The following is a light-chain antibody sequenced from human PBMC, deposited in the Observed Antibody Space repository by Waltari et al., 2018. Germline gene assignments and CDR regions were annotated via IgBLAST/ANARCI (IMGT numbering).Light chain of an antibody. Sequence: QSVLTQPPSASGTPGQRVTISCSGSRSNIGSNYVYWYHQLPGTAPKLLIYRNNQRPSGVPDRFSGSKSGTSASLAISGLRSEEEADYYCAAWDDSLSGRVFGGGTKVTVL. J-gene: IGLJ3*02. CDR3: AAWDDSLSGRV. CDR2: RNN. V-gene: IGLV1-47*01. CDR1: RSNIGSNY.